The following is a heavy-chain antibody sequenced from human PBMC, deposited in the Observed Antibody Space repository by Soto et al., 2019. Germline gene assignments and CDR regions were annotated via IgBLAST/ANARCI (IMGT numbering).Heavy chain of an antibody. Sequence: HPGGSLRLSCAASGFTFRSYGIHWVRQAPGKGLEWVALIWFDGSKKYYVDSVKGRFAVSRDNSKNTLYLQMNSLRVEDTAVYYCARDRLVPYGYGMDVWGQGTTVTVSS. J-gene: IGHJ6*02. CDR1: GFTFRSYG. V-gene: IGHV3-33*01. CDR2: IWFDGSKK. D-gene: IGHD2-2*01. CDR3: ARDRLVPYGYGMDV.